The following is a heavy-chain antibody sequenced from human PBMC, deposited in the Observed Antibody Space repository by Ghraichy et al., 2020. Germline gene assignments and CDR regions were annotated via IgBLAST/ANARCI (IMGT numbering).Heavy chain of an antibody. CDR2: ISAYNGNT. J-gene: IGHJ4*02. D-gene: IGHD3-22*01. CDR3: ARGRAYDSSGYHKY. V-gene: IGHV1-18*01. Sequence: ASVKVSCKASGYTFTSYGISWVRQAPGQGLEWMGWISAYNGNTNYAQKLQGRVTMTTDTSTSTAYMELRSLRSDDTAVYYCARGRAYDSSGYHKYWGQGTLVTVSS. CDR1: GYTFTSYG.